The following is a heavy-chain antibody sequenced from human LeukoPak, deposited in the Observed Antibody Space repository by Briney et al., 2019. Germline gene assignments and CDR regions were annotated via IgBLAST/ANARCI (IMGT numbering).Heavy chain of an antibody. CDR1: GFTXHXYA. J-gene: IGHJ6*02. D-gene: IGHD6-13*01. Sequence: SLXLSXAXSGFTXHXYAMHWVRQAPGXGLEWVSGLTWNGANIAYADSVRGRFTVSRDNAKYSLYLQMNSLRAEDTALYYCARDIGSSWYYYYYGIDVWGHGTTVTVSS. CDR3: ARDIGSSWYYYYYGIDV. V-gene: IGHV3-9*01. CDR2: LTWNGANI.